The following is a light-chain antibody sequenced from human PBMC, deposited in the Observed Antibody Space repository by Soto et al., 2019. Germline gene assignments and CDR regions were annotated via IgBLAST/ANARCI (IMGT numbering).Light chain of an antibody. CDR1: QSFSSW. J-gene: IGKJ4*01. CDR3: QQYESYPLT. Sequence: DIQMTQSPSTLSASVGDRVTISCRASQSFSSWLAWYQQIPGKAPKLLIYKTSTLESGVPSRFSGSGSGTEFTLTISRLQPDDFATYYCQQYESYPLTFGGGTKVEIK. V-gene: IGKV1-5*03. CDR2: KTS.